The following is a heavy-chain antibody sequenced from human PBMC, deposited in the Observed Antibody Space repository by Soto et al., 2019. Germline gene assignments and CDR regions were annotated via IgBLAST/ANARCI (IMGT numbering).Heavy chain of an antibody. CDR1: GGVFRHDA. CDR3: ARARWGSYSFDS. CDR2: IIPVFGTA. Sequence: QVQLVQSGAEVKKPGSSVKVSCKASGGVFRHDAINWVRQAPGHGLEWMGGIIPVFGTADYPQKLQGRVTITADESTTTAYMELTSRKPEVTAVYFCARARWGSYSFDSWGHGTLVTVAS. J-gene: IGHJ5*01. D-gene: IGHD3-16*01. V-gene: IGHV1-69*01.